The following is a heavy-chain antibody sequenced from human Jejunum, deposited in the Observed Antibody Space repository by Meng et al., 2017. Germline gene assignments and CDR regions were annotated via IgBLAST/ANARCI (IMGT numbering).Heavy chain of an antibody. Sequence: QVQLVQSGAEVKKPGASVKVSCKASGYTFTTYFVHWVRQAPGQGLEWMGRINPNSGGTNYAQRFQGRLTMTRDTSISTAYMELSSLRSDDTAVYYCARGAYTGRWDYWGQGTLVTVSS. D-gene: IGHD1-26*01. J-gene: IGHJ4*02. V-gene: IGHV1-2*06. CDR3: ARGAYTGRWDY. CDR1: GYTFTTYF. CDR2: INPNSGGT.